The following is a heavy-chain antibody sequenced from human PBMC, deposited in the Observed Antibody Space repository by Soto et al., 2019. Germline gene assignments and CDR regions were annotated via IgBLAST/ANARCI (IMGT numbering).Heavy chain of an antibody. CDR3: AKEGGGGRNYYYTMDV. Sequence: PGGSLRLSCAASGFTFSSQAMSWVRRAPGKGLELVSGISGSGGSTYFADSVKGRFTISRDKSKITRYLQMNSLRAEDTAVYYGAKEGGGGRNYYYTMDVWGQGTKVTVSS. D-gene: IGHD2-15*01. CDR2: ISGSGGST. J-gene: IGHJ6*02. CDR1: GFTFSSQA. V-gene: IGHV3-23*01.